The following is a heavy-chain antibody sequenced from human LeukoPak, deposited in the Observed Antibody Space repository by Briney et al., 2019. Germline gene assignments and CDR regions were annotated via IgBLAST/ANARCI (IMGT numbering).Heavy chain of an antibody. CDR2: IKQDGSEK. Sequence: GGSLRLSCAASGFTFSSYWMSWVRQAPGKGLEWVANIKQDGSEKYYVDSVKGRFTISRDNAKNSLYLQMNSLRAEDTAVYYCARESTPYYDFWSGYLAYYYYGMDVWGQGTTVTVSS. J-gene: IGHJ6*02. V-gene: IGHV3-7*01. D-gene: IGHD3-3*01. CDR3: ARESTPYYDFWSGYLAYYYYGMDV. CDR1: GFTFSSYW.